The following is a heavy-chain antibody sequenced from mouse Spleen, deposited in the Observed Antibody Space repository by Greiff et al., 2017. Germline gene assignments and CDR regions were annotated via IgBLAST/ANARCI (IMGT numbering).Heavy chain of an antibody. V-gene: IGHV1-63*01. Sequence: QVQLQQSGAELVRPGTSVKMSCKASGYTFTNYWIGWAKQRPGHGLEWIGDIYPGGGYTNYNEKFKGKATLTADKSSSTAYMQFSSLTSEDSAIYYCARSGDDDGRLYYFDYWGQGTTLTVSS. J-gene: IGHJ2*01. CDR3: ARSGDDDGRLYYFDY. CDR1: GYTFTNYW. CDR2: IYPGGGYT. D-gene: IGHD2-4*01.